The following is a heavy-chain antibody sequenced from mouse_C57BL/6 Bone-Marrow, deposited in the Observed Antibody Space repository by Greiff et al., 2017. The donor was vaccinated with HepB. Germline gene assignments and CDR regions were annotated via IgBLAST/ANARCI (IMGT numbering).Heavy chain of an antibody. Sequence: EVQRVESGGGLVKPGGSLKLSCAASGFTFSSYAMSWVRQTPEKRLEWVATISDGGSYTYYPDNVKGRFTISRDNAKNNLYLQMSHLKSEDTAMYYCARVGGLDSSGYWFAYWGQGTLVTVSA. J-gene: IGHJ3*01. CDR2: ISDGGSYT. V-gene: IGHV5-4*01. D-gene: IGHD3-2*02. CDR3: ARVGGLDSSGYWFAY. CDR1: GFTFSSYA.